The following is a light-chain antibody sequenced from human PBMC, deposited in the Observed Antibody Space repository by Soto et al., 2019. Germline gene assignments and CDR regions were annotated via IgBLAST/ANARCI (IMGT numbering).Light chain of an antibody. Sequence: QSALTQPPSVSGSPGQSVTLSCTGTSSDVGTYNRVSWYQQPPGTAPKLMIFEVNNRPSGVPDRFSGSKSGNTASLTISGLQAEDEADYYCSSYTNTYAVLFGGGTKVTVL. CDR1: SSDVGTYNR. CDR3: SSYTNTYAVL. CDR2: EVN. V-gene: IGLV2-18*02. J-gene: IGLJ2*01.